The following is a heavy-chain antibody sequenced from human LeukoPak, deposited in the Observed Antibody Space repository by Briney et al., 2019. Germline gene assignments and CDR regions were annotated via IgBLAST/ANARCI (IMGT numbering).Heavy chain of an antibody. CDR1: GFTFSNYA. Sequence: GGSLRLSCAASGFTFSNYAIHWVRQAPGKGLEYVSTINSNGGSTYYANSVKDRFTISRDNSKNTLYLQMGSLRAEDMAVYYCARGSPPRSYYDVSGYFDYWGQGTLVTVSS. D-gene: IGHD3-22*01. J-gene: IGHJ4*02. CDR2: INSNGGST. CDR3: ARGSPPRSYYDVSGYFDY. V-gene: IGHV3-64*01.